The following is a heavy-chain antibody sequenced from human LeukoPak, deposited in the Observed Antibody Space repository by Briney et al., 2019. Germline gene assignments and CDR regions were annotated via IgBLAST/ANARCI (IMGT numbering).Heavy chain of an antibody. Sequence: GGSLRLSCAASGFTFSDYYMSWIRQAPGKGLEWVSYISSSSSTIYYADSVKGRFTISRDNAKNSVYLQMNSLRAEDTAVYYCARDHDSSSCPYFDYWGQGTLVTVSS. D-gene: IGHD6-13*01. J-gene: IGHJ4*02. V-gene: IGHV3-11*04. CDR1: GFTFSDYY. CDR2: ISSSSSTI. CDR3: ARDHDSSSCPYFDY.